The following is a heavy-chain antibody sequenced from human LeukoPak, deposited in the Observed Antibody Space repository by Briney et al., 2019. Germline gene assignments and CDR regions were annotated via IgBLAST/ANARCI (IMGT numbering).Heavy chain of an antibody. V-gene: IGHV3-30*02. CDR1: GFTITDFG. J-gene: IGHJ6*03. Sequence: GGSLGLSCAASGFTITDFGLHWVRQAPGKGLEWVSFIPYDGSNKYYADSVKGRFTISRDNSKNTVYLEMNTLRADDTAVYFCARKAYCSGGSCYGSPDYFHFDVWGKGTTVTVSS. CDR2: IPYDGSNK. D-gene: IGHD2-15*01. CDR3: ARKAYCSGGSCYGSPDYFHFDV.